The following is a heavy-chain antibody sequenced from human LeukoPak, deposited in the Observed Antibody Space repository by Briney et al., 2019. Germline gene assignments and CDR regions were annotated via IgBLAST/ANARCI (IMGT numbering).Heavy chain of an antibody. CDR2: IYHSGST. CDR3: ARQPYCSSTSCALGYFDY. D-gene: IGHD2-2*01. Sequence: TLSLTCTVSGGSISSGGYYWSWIRQPPGKGLEWIGYIYHSGSTYYNPSLKSRVTISVDRSKNQFSLKLSSVTAADTAVYYCARQPYCSSTSCALGYFDYWGQGTLVTVSS. V-gene: IGHV4-30-2*01. CDR1: GGSISSGGYY. J-gene: IGHJ4*02.